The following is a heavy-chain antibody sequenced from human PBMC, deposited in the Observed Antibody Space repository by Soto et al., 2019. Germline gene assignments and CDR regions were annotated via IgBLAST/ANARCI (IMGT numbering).Heavy chain of an antibody. CDR1: GFTVTTYA. CDR3: ARDRGTVIAEGACHYHGLDV. D-gene: IGHD6-13*01. V-gene: IGHV3-23*01. Sequence: EVRLLESGGGLVQPGGSLRLSCAASGFTVTTYAMTWVRQAPGKGLEWVSNINGGSTYYADSVKGRFTISRDNSKNTLYLQMNSLRAEDRAVYYCARDRGTVIAEGACHYHGLDVWGQGTTVTVSS. J-gene: IGHJ6*02. CDR2: INGGST.